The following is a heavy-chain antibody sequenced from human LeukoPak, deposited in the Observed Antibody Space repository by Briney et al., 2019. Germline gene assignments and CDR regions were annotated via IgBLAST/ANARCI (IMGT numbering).Heavy chain of an antibody. CDR3: ANTDYYDSSGYLREYYFAY. Sequence: PGGSLRLSCEASGFTFSAYAMTWVRQAPGKGLEWVSSIGSDNKPHYSESVKGRFAISRDNSKDTLYLQMNTLRAEDTAVYYCANTDYYDSSGYLREYYFAYWGQGTLVTVSS. CDR2: IGSDNKP. V-gene: IGHV3-23*05. CDR1: GFTFSAYA. J-gene: IGHJ4*02. D-gene: IGHD3-22*01.